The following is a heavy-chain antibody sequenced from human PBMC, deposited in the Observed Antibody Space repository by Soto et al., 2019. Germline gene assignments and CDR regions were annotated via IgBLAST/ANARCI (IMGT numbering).Heavy chain of an antibody. CDR3: SRGYGDRYDGNGYLGRH. V-gene: IGHV3-74*01. CDR2: IKSDGSGT. D-gene: IGHD3-22*01. CDR1: GFPFSSYW. J-gene: IGHJ4*02. Sequence: EVQLVESGGGLVQPGESLTLSCAASGFPFSSYWMHWVRQAPGKGLVWVSRIKSDGSGTYYADSVQDRFTISRDNARNTLYLQMNSLRVEDTAVYCCSRGYGDRYDGNGYLGRHWGQGTLVTVSS.